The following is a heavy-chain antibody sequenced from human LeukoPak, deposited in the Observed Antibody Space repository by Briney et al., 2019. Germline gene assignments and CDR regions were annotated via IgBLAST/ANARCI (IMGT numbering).Heavy chain of an antibody. D-gene: IGHD3-16*01. CDR3: ARQGASDY. V-gene: IGHV4-39*01. CDR1: GGSISSSSHY. Sequence: SETLSLTCTVSGGSISSSSHYWGWIRQPPGKGLEWIGSIYYSGSTYYNPSLKSRVTISVDTSKNQFSLKLSSVTAADTAVYYCARQGASDYWGQGTLVTVSS. J-gene: IGHJ4*02. CDR2: IYYSGST.